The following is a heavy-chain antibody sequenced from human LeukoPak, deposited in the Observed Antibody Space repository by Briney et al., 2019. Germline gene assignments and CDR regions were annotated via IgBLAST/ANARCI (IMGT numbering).Heavy chain of an antibody. J-gene: IGHJ4*02. V-gene: IGHV4-4*02. D-gene: IGHD2-15*01. CDR1: GGSISSSNW. CDR3: ARVVATPIVVVVAALGYFDY. CDR2: IYHSGST. Sequence: PSETLSLTCAVSGGSISSSNWWSWVRQPPGKGLEWIGEIYHSGSTNYNPSLKSRVTISVDKSKNRFSLKLSSVTAADTAVYYCARVVATPIVVVVAALGYFDYWGQGTLVTVSS.